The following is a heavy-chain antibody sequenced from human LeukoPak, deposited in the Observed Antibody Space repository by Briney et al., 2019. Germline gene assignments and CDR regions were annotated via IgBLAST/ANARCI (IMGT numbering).Heavy chain of an antibody. CDR3: ARAPLVVPAAPQHAFDI. CDR1: GYTFTSYD. J-gene: IGHJ3*02. V-gene: IGHV1-8*01. Sequence: ASVKVSCKASGYTFTSYDINWVRQATGQGLEWMGWMNPNSGNTGYAQKFQGRVTITRNTSISTAYTELSSLRSEDTAVYYCARAPLVVPAAPQHAFDIWGQGTMVTVSS. CDR2: MNPNSGNT. D-gene: IGHD2-2*01.